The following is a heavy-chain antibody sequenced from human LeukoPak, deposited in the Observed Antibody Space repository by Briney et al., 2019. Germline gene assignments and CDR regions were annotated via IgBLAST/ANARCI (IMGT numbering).Heavy chain of an antibody. CDR3: ARASWVSTTDAVR. Sequence: GGSLRLSCAASGLSFTTFAMSWVRQGPARGLEWVSSMKGTGETFYADSVKGRFTLSRDSSRNTVHLQLNNLRVEDTAIYYCARASWVSTTDAVRWGQGTLVTVSS. CDR2: MKGTGET. V-gene: IGHV3-23*01. D-gene: IGHD1-14*01. CDR1: GLSFTTFA. J-gene: IGHJ4*02.